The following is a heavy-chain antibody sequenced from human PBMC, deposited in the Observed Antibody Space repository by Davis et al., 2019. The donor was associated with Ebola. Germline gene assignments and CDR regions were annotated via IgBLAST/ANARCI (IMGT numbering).Heavy chain of an antibody. V-gene: IGHV3-23*01. CDR3: AKDSGYSSGWYEFDY. CDR2: ISYRGGSS. J-gene: IGHJ4*02. CDR1: GFTFSSYA. D-gene: IGHD6-19*01. Sequence: GESLKISCAASGFTFSSYAMSWVRQAPGKGLEWVSGISYRGGSSFQADSVKGRFTISRDNSKSTLYLLMNSLRAEDTAVYYCAKDSGYSSGWYEFDYWGQGTLVTVYS.